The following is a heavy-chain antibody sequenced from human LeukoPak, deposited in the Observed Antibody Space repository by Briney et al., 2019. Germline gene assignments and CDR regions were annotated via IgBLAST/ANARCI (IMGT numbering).Heavy chain of an antibody. CDR2: ISYDGSNK. CDR1: GFTFSSYG. CDR3: AKCDRRSYYGMDV. V-gene: IGHV3-30*18. Sequence: GGSLRLSCAASGFTFSSYGMHWVRQAPGEWLEWVAVISYDGSNKYYADSVKGRFTISRDNSKNTLYLQMNSLRAEDTAVYYCAKCDRRSYYGMDVWGQGTTVTVSS. J-gene: IGHJ6*02.